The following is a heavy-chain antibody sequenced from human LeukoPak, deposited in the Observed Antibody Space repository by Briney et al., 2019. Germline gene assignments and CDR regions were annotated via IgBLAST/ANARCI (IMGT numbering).Heavy chain of an antibody. CDR3: ARAIGICTGYCY. CDR2: IKQDGSEK. Sequence: GGSQRLSCAASGFTFSSYWMSWVRQAPGKGLEWVADIKQDGSEKNYVDSVKGRFTISRDNAKNSLYLQMNSLRAEDTAVYYCARAIGICTGYCYWGQGTLVTVSS. J-gene: IGHJ1*01. V-gene: IGHV3-7*01. CDR1: GFTFSSYW. D-gene: IGHD3/OR15-3a*01.